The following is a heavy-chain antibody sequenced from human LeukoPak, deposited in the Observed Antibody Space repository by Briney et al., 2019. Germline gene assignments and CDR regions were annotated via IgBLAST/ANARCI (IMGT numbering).Heavy chain of an antibody. D-gene: IGHD6-19*01. Sequence: GRSLRLSCAASGFTFSSYGMHWVRQAPGKGLEWVAVISYDGSNKYYADSVKGRFTISRDNSKNTLYLQMNSLRAEDTAVYYCAKGGIAVAGTYFDYWGQGTLVTVSS. V-gene: IGHV3-30*18. CDR1: GFTFSSYG. CDR2: ISYDGSNK. J-gene: IGHJ4*02. CDR3: AKGGIAVAGTYFDY.